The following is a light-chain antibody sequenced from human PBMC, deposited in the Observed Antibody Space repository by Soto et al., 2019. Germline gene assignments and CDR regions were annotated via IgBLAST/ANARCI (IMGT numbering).Light chain of an antibody. CDR2: GAS. V-gene: IGKV1-39*01. CDR3: QQYGSSRT. CDR1: QSITIY. J-gene: IGKJ1*01. Sequence: DIQMTQSPSSLSASVGDRVTIPFRASQSITIYLNWYQQKPGEAPNLLIFGASTLQSGVPSRFTGSGSGTDFTLTISRLEPEDFAVYYCQQYGSSRTFGQGTKVDI.